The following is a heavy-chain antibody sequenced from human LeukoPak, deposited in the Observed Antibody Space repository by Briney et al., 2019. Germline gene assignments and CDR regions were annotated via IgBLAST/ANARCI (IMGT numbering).Heavy chain of an antibody. CDR3: ARDFHRRYYDSSGCNAFDI. Sequence: PGGSLRLSCAASGFTFSSYSMDWVRQAPGKGLEWVSYISAISSSSTYYADSVKGRFTISRDNAKNSLYLQMNSLRAEDTAVYYCARDFHRRYYDSSGCNAFDIWGQGTMVTVSS. CDR1: GFTFSSYS. D-gene: IGHD3-22*01. J-gene: IGHJ3*02. CDR2: ISAISSSST. V-gene: IGHV3-48*04.